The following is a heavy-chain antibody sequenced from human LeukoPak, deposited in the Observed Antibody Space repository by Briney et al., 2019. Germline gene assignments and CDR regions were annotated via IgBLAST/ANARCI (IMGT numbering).Heavy chain of an antibody. V-gene: IGHV4-34*01. J-gene: IGHJ4*02. CDR2: INHSGST. CDR3: ARVSRYYGSGGYYPAYYFDY. CDR1: GGSFSGYY. Sequence: SETLSLTCAVYGGSFSGYYWSWIRQPPGKGLEWIGEINHSGSTNYNPSLKSRVTISVDTSKNQFSLKLSSVTAADTAVYYCARVSRYYGSGGYYPAYYFDYWGQGTLVTVSS. D-gene: IGHD3-10*01.